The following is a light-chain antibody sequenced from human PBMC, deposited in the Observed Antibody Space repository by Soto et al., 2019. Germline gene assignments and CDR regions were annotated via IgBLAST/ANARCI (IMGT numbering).Light chain of an antibody. CDR1: QGIRTD. CDR2: SAS. J-gene: IGKJ1*01. V-gene: IGKV1-6*01. Sequence: AIQMTQSPSSLSASVGDRVTITCRASQGIRTDLGWYQQKPGKAPKLLIYSASSLQSGVPSRFSGSGSGTEFTLTISSLQPEDFATYYCLQDYSDPMWTVGQGTKVEIK. CDR3: LQDYSDPMWT.